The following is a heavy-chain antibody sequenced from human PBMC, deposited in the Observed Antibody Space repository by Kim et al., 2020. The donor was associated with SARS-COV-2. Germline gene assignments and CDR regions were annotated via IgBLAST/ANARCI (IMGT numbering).Heavy chain of an antibody. J-gene: IGHJ4*02. CDR1: GGSIGSGGYY. CDR3: GRDSGSKSWYNVGY. CDR2: IYDTGYT. Sequence: SETLSLTCTVSGGSIGSGGYYWTWIRQHPGKGLEWIGYIYDTGYTYYNPSLQSRVTISRDMSKNHFSLKLSSVTAADTAVYYCGRDSGSKSWYNVGYWGQGTLVTVSS. D-gene: IGHD6-13*01. V-gene: IGHV4-31*03.